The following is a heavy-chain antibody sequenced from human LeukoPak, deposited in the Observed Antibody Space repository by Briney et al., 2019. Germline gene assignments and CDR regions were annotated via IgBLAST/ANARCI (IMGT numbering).Heavy chain of an antibody. CDR2: INQHGSES. D-gene: IGHD3-22*01. CDR1: GFTFSTYW. J-gene: IGHJ6*03. V-gene: IGHV3-7*01. Sequence: GGSLRLSCEASGFTFSTYWMTWVRQAPGKGLEWVANINQHGSESYYVDSVKGRFIVSRDNAKNSLYLQMNSLRAEDTAVYYCARIRDYYYDSSGYGYMDVWGKGTTVTVSS. CDR3: ARIRDYYYDSSGYGYMDV.